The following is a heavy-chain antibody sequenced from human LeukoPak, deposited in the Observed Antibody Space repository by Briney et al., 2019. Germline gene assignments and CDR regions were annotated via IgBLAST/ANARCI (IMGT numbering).Heavy chain of an antibody. D-gene: IGHD2-2*01. Sequence: GASVKVSCKAPGYTFSNYDINWVRQAYGQGLEWMGWMNPNSANTGYAQKFQGRVTMTTNTSINTAYMELSSLRSEDTALYYCARGGTRYCASTSCSDYYYYGVDVWGQGTTVTVSS. J-gene: IGHJ6*02. CDR1: GYTFSNYD. CDR2: MNPNSANT. V-gene: IGHV1-8*01. CDR3: ARGGTRYCASTSCSDYYYYGVDV.